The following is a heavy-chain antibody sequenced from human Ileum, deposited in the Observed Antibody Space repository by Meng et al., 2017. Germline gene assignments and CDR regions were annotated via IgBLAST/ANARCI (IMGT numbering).Heavy chain of an antibody. CDR2: ISYDGSNK. J-gene: IGHJ4*02. V-gene: IGHV3-30*01. Sequence: GGSLRLSCAASGFTFSSYAMHWVRQAPGKGLEWVAVISYDGSNKYYADSVKGRFTISRDNSKNTLYLQMNSLRAEDTAVYYCARVPKNPDASGSYERYFDYWGQGTLVTVSS. D-gene: IGHD1-26*01. CDR1: GFTFSSYA. CDR3: ARVPKNPDASGSYERYFDY.